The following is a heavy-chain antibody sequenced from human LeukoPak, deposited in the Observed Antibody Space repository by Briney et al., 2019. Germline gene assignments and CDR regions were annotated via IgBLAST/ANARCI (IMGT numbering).Heavy chain of an antibody. V-gene: IGHV3-48*04. CDR1: GFTFSSYG. CDR3: ARDVNYYYYMDV. CDR2: ISSSGSTI. Sequence: GGSLRLSCAASGFTFSSYGMHWVRQAPGKGLEWVSYISSSGSTIYYADSVKGRFTISRDNAKNSLYLQMNSLRAEDTAVYYCARDVNYYYYMDVWGKGTTVTISS. J-gene: IGHJ6*03.